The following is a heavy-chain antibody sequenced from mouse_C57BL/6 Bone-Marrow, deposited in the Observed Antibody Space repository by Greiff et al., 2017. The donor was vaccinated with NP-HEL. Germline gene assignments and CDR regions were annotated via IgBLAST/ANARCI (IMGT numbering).Heavy chain of an antibody. V-gene: IGHV1-53*01. Sequence: VQLQQPGTELVKPGASVKLSCKASGYTFTSYWMHWVQQRPGQGLEWIGNINPSNGGTNYSEKFKSKATLTVDKSSSTAYMQLSSLTSKDSAIYYCARTCTVSSLYHYAMDYWGQGTSVTVSS. CDR1: GYTFTSYW. J-gene: IGHJ4*01. D-gene: IGHD1-1*01. CDR2: INPSNGGT. CDR3: ARTCTVSSLYHYAMDY.